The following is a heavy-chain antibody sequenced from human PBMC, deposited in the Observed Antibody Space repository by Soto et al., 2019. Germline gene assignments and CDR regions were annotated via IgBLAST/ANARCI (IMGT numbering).Heavy chain of an antibody. V-gene: IGHV1-8*01. Sequence: QVQLVQSGAEVKRPGASVKVSCKASGDTFSNFDFNWVRQATGQGPVWMGWMYPNNGQTAYARTLQGSVTMTWNSSTSTAYMELSSLTSEDTAVYYCATMIRGLIHWLDPWGQGTLVTVSS. D-gene: IGHD3-16*01. CDR2: MYPNNGQT. CDR1: GDTFSNFD. CDR3: ATMIRGLIHWLDP. J-gene: IGHJ5*02.